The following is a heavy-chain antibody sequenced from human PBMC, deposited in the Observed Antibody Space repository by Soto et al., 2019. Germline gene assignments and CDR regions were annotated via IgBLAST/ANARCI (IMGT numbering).Heavy chain of an antibody. Sequence: QVQLVQSGAEVKKPGASVKVSCKASGYTFTGNYIHWVQQAPGQGPEWMAWINPRSGGTDYAQKFQGRVTITRDTYITTAYLDLSRMTSDDTAMYYCVRGGGVDVVTPTRVVFDYWGQGTLLTVSS. CDR1: GYTFTGNY. J-gene: IGHJ4*02. D-gene: IGHD2-21*02. CDR2: INPRSGGT. V-gene: IGHV1-2*02. CDR3: VRGGGVDVVTPTRVVFDY.